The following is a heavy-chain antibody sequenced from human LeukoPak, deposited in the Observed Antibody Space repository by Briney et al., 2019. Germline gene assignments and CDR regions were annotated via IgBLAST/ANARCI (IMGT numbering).Heavy chain of an antibody. Sequence: PSQTLSLTCTVSGGSISSGGYYWSWIRQHPGKSLEWIGYIYYSGSTYYNPSLKSRVTISVDTSKNQFSLKLSSVTAADTAVYYCARDLHSSGFFDYWGQGTLVTVSS. V-gene: IGHV4-31*03. J-gene: IGHJ4*02. CDR1: GGSISSGGYY. D-gene: IGHD6-19*01. CDR3: ARDLHSSGFFDY. CDR2: IYYSGST.